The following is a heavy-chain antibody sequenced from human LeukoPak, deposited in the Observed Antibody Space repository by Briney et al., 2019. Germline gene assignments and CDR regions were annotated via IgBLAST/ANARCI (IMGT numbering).Heavy chain of an antibody. Sequence: PSETLSLTCAVYGGPFSGYYWSWIRQPPGKGLEWIGEINHSGSANYNPSLKSRVTISVDMSKNQFSLKLSSVTAADTAVYYCARARGDYYDSSGYYSAFDYWGQGTLVTVSS. J-gene: IGHJ4*02. CDR1: GGPFSGYY. CDR2: INHSGSA. D-gene: IGHD3-22*01. V-gene: IGHV4-34*01. CDR3: ARARGDYYDSSGYYSAFDY.